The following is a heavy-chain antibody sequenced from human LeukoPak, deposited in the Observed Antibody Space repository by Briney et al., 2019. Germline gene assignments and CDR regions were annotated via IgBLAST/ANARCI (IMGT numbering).Heavy chain of an antibody. CDR3: TTGAIRAGAIDI. Sequence: PGRTLRLSCAASGFTFTNAGLTWIRKTPGKGLDRVGRIKRKGGGGTSYYAAPVKCRPTMSSNDSKAKMNLQINILNIDNTVEYFCTTGAIRAGAIDIWGQGTTVTV. J-gene: IGHJ3*02. CDR2: IKRKGGGGTS. CDR1: GFTFTNAG. V-gene: IGHV3-15*01.